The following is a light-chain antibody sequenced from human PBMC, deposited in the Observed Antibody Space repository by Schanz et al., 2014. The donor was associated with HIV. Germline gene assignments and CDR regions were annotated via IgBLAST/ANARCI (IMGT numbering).Light chain of an antibody. Sequence: AIQMAQSPSSLSASVGDRVTITCRASQAIRNDLGWYQQKPGKAPKLLIYGASNLHTGVPSRFNGSRSGTDFSLTISSLQPEDFATYYCQQCVTYPYTFGQGTKLDIK. CDR3: QQCVTYPYT. J-gene: IGKJ2*01. CDR2: GAS. V-gene: IGKV1-6*01. CDR1: QAIRND.